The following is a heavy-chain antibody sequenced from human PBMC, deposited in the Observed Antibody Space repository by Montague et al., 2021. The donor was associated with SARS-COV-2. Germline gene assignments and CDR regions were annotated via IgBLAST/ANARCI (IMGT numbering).Heavy chain of an antibody. CDR1: GYSFTSYW. Sequence: QSGAEVKRPGESLKISCKGSGYSFTSYWIGWVRQMPGKGLEWMGIIYPGDSDTRYSPSFQGQVTISADKSISTAYLQWSSLKASDTAMYYCARCSNSDILTGTNYYYYYRDVWGKGTTVTVSS. CDR3: ARCSNSDILTGTNYYYYYRDV. J-gene: IGHJ6*03. D-gene: IGHD3-9*01. V-gene: IGHV5-51*01. CDR2: IYPGDSDT.